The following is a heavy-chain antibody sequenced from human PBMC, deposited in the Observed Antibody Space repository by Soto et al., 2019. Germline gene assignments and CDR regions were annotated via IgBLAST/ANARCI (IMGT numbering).Heavy chain of an antibody. J-gene: IGHJ5*02. V-gene: IGHV1-18*01. CDR3: ARAVGWFDP. CDR1: GYTFTNYA. D-gene: IGHD1-26*01. Sequence: QIQLVQSGAEVKKPGASVKVSCKASGYTFTNYAISWVRQAPGQGLEWMGWISAYNGNTNYAQKLQGRVTMTTDTSTNTAHMELRRLKYDDTAVYYCARAVGWFDPWGQGILVTVSS. CDR2: ISAYNGNT.